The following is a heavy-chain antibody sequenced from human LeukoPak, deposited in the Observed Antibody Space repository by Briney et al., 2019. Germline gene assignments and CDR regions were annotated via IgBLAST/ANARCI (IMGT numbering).Heavy chain of an antibody. CDR1: GYSFSNYW. D-gene: IGHD1-1*01. CDR3: ARHETGPYFDY. Sequence: GESLKISCKTSGYSFSNYWIGWVRQMPGKGLEWMGSIFSGDSDTRYSPSFQGQVTISADKSISTAYLQWSSLKASDTAMYYCARHETGPYFDYWGQGTLVTVSS. J-gene: IGHJ4*02. V-gene: IGHV5-51*01. CDR2: IFSGDSDT.